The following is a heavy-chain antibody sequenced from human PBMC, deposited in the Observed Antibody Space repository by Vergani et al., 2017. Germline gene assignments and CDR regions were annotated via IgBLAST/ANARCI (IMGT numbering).Heavy chain of an antibody. Sequence: QVQLQQWGAGLLKPSETLSLMCGVYNGSFRAYYCSWIRQSPGKGLEWLGEINSNGGTYYRPSLKNRMTISADTSKTQFSLKLTSLTAADTAIYFCRLVAAGRDFCGQGVLVTVSS. CDR3: RLVAAGRDF. J-gene: IGHJ4*02. CDR1: NGSFRAYY. V-gene: IGHV4-34*07. CDR2: INSNGGT. D-gene: IGHD2-15*01.